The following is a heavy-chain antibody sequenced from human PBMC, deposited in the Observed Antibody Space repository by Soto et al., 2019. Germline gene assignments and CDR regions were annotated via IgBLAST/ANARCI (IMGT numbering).Heavy chain of an antibody. CDR3: ASLPTPSGWYYFDY. D-gene: IGHD6-19*01. CDR1: GFTVSSNY. Sequence: GGSLRLSCAASGFTVSSNYMSWVRQAPGKGLEWVSVIYSGGSTYYADSVKGRFTISRHNSKNTLYLQMNSLRAEDTAVYYCASLPTPSGWYYFDYWGQGTLVTVSS. J-gene: IGHJ4*02. CDR2: IYSGGST. V-gene: IGHV3-53*04.